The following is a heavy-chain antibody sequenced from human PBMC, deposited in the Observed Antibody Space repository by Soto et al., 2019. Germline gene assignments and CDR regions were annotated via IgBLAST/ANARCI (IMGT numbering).Heavy chain of an antibody. CDR2: IIPILGIA. J-gene: IGHJ4*02. CDR3: ARHVAVRGVIIKPYFDY. V-gene: IGHV1-69*02. CDR1: GGTFSSYT. Sequence: GASVKVSCKASGGTFSSYTISWVRQAPGQGLEWMGRIIPILGIANYAQKFQGRVTITADKSTSTAYMELSSLRSEDTAVYYCARHVAVRGVIIKPYFDYWGQGTLVTVSS. D-gene: IGHD3-10*01.